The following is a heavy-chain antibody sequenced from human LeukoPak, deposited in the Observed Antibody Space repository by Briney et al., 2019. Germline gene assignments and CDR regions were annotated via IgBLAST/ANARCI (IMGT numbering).Heavy chain of an antibody. D-gene: IGHD5-18*01. Sequence: ASVKVSCKASGYTFTSYYMHWVRQAPGQGLEWMGIINPSGGSTSYAQKFQGRVTMTRDTSTSTVYMELSSLRSEDTAVYYCARDRGGPDTAMVPDAFDIWGQGTMVTVSS. CDR3: ARDRGGPDTAMVPDAFDI. CDR1: GYTFTSYY. CDR2: INPSGGST. J-gene: IGHJ3*02. V-gene: IGHV1-46*01.